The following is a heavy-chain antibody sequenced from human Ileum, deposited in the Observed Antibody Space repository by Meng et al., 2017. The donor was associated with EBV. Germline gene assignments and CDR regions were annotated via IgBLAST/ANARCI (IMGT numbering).Heavy chain of an antibody. J-gene: IGHJ4*02. CDR1: GFTFSTYW. Sequence: EVQLVESGGALVQPGXXXXLSCAVSGFTFSTYWMHWVRQAPGKGLVWISRINENGGITTYADSVRGRFTISRDNTKNTLYLEMNSLRAEDTAVYFCSRDLAGPYDDWGQGTLVTVSS. CDR3: SRDLAGPYDD. CDR2: INENGGIT. V-gene: IGHV3-74*03.